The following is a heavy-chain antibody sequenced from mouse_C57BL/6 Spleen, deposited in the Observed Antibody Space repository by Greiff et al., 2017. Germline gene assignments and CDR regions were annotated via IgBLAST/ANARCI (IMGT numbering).Heavy chain of an antibody. CDR2: INPSNGGT. CDR1: GYTFTSYW. CDR3: ARSIPSLHYFDY. V-gene: IGHV1-53*01. J-gene: IGHJ2*01. Sequence: QVQLKQPGTELVKPGASVKLSCKASGYTFTSYWMHWVKQRPGQGLEWIGNINPSNGGTNYNEKFKSKATLTVDKSSSTAYMQLSSLTSEDSAVYYCARSIPSLHYFDYWGQGTTLTVSS.